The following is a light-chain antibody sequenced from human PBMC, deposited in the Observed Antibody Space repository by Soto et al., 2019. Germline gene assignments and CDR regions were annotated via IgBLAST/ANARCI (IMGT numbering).Light chain of an antibody. V-gene: IGLV1-51*01. CDR2: DNN. CDR3: GTWDSSLSVGV. Sequence: QTVVTQPPSVSAAPGQKVTISCSASSSNIGNNYVSWYQQLPGTAPKLLIYDNNKRPSGIPDRFSGSKSGTSASLGITGLRTGDEADYYCGTWDSSLSVGVFGGGTQLTVL. CDR1: SSNIGNNY. J-gene: IGLJ2*01.